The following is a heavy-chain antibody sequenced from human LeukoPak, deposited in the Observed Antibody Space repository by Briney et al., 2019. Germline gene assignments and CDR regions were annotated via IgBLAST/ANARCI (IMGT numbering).Heavy chain of an antibody. V-gene: IGHV3-7*03. CDR2: IKQDGSEK. Sequence: GSLRLSCAASGFMFSSNWMSWVRQAPGKGLEWVANIKQDGSEKYYADSVRGRFTISRDTAKNSLYLQMNSLRAEDTAVYYCARDLGEFWGQGTLVTVSS. CDR3: ARDLGEF. CDR1: GFMFSSNW. D-gene: IGHD3-16*01. J-gene: IGHJ4*02.